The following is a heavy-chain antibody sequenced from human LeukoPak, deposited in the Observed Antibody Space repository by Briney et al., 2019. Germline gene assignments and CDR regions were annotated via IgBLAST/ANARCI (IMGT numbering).Heavy chain of an antibody. J-gene: IGHJ1*01. CDR1: GGSFSGYY. CDR3: ARVPAYSSSWYKYFQH. V-gene: IGHV4-34*01. Sequence: SETLSLTCAVYGGSFSGYYWSWIRQPPGKGLEWIGEINHSGSTNYNPSLKSRVTIPVDTSKNQFSLKLSSVTAADTAVYYCARVPAYSSSWYKYFQHWGQGTLVTVSS. D-gene: IGHD6-13*01. CDR2: INHSGST.